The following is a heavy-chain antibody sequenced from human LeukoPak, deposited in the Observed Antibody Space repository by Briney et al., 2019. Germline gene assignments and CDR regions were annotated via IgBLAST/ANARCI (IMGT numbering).Heavy chain of an antibody. J-gene: IGHJ5*02. CDR2: IYSGGST. Sequence: GGSLRLSCAASGFTVSSNYMSWVRQAPGKGLEWVSVIYSGGSTYYADSVKGRFTISRDNSKNTLYLQMNSLRAEDTAVYYCAKDQYSSGFNWFDPWGQGTLVTVSS. V-gene: IGHV3-53*01. CDR1: GFTVSSNY. CDR3: AKDQYSSGFNWFDP. D-gene: IGHD6-19*01.